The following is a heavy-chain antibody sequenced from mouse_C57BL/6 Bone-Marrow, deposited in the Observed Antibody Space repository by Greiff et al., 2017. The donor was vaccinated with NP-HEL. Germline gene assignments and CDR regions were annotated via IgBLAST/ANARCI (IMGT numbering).Heavy chain of an antibody. Sequence: EVMLVESGGGLVQSGRSLRLSCATSGFTFSDFYMEWVRQAPGKGLEWIAASRNKANDYTTEYSASVKGRFIVSRDTSQSILYLQMNALRAEDTAIYYCARDYYGSSHYAMDYWGQGTSVTVSS. CDR1: GFTFSDFY. CDR2: SRNKANDYTT. V-gene: IGHV7-1*01. CDR3: ARDYYGSSHYAMDY. J-gene: IGHJ4*01. D-gene: IGHD1-1*01.